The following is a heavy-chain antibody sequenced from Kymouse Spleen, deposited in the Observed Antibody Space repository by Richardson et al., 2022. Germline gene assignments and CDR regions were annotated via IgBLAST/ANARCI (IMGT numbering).Heavy chain of an antibody. J-gene: IGHJ2*01. Sequence: EVQLVESGGGLVQPGGSLRLSCAASGFTFSSYAMSWVRQAPGKGLEWVSAISGSGGSTYYADSVKGRFTISRDNSKNTLYLQMNSLRAEDTAVYYCAKRGYYGSGSLYWYFDLWGRGTLVTVSS. CDR2: ISGSGGST. V-gene: IGHV3-23*04. CDR3: AKRGYYGSGSLYWYFDL. D-gene: IGHD3-10*01. CDR1: GFTFSSYA.